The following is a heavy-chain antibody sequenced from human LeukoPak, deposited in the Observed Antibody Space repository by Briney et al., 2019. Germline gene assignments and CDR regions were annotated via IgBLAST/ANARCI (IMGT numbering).Heavy chain of an antibody. CDR1: GGSISSYY. CDR2: IYYSGST. D-gene: IGHD1-26*01. CDR3: ARPRPGGGDWYFDL. Sequence: SETLSLTCTVSGGSISSYYWSWIRQPPGKGLEWIGYIYYSGSTNYNPSLKSRVTISVDTSKNQFSLKLSSVTAADTAVYYCARPRPGGGDWYFDLWGRGTLVTVSS. V-gene: IGHV4-59*01. J-gene: IGHJ2*01.